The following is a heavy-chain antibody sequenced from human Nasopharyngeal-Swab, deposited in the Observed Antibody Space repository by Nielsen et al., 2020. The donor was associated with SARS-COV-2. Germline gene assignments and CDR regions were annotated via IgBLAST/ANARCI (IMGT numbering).Heavy chain of an antibody. V-gene: IGHV3-21*01. CDR2: ISSSSSYI. D-gene: IGHD6-19*01. CDR1: GFTFSSYS. Sequence: GESLKISCAASGFTFSSYSMNWVRQAPGKGLEWVSSISSSSSYIYYADSVKGRFTISRDNAKNSLYLQMNSLRAEDTAVYYCARKEGSYSSGTIDYWGQGTLVTVSS. J-gene: IGHJ4*02. CDR3: ARKEGSYSSGTIDY.